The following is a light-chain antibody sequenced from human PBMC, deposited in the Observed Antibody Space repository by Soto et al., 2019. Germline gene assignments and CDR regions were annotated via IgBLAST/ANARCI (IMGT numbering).Light chain of an antibody. CDR2: GAS. V-gene: IGKV3-20*01. CDR1: QSVSSH. CDR3: QQYGRSIT. J-gene: IGKJ5*01. Sequence: EIVMTQSSATLSVSPGEGATVSCRASQSVSSHLAWYQHKPGQAPRLLIYGASSRATGIPDRFSGSGSGTDFTLTINRLEPEDFAVYYCQQYGRSITFGQGTRLEI.